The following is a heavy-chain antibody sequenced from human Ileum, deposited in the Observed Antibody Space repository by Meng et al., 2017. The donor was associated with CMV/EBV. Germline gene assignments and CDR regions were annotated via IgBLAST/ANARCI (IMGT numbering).Heavy chain of an antibody. Sequence: GSLRLSCSVSGGSISGYYWSWIRQPPGKGLEWIGYVDQTGGTNYNPSLKSRVTILIDMSKRQFSLKLRSVSAADTAVYYCSRGVTSAYYYHGLDVWGQGTTVTVFS. CDR3: SRGVTSAYYYHGLDV. D-gene: IGHD3-10*01. CDR1: GGSISGYY. V-gene: IGHV4-59*01. J-gene: IGHJ6*02. CDR2: VDQTGGT.